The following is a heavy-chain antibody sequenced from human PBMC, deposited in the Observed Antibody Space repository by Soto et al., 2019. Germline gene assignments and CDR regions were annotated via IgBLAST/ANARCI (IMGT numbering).Heavy chain of an antibody. J-gene: IGHJ4*02. CDR2: ISGLSATT. CDR3: TRGGAARPDY. D-gene: IGHD2-15*01. Sequence: DVVLVNSGGGFVRPGESLRLSCGASGFRFTSFGMNWVRQGPGKGLEWLSYISGLSATTYYADSVRCRFTVSRDNDMNLVFLPLNNLRGDDTAVYYCTRGGAARPDYWGQGSRVVVSS. CDR1: GFRFTSFG. V-gene: IGHV3-48*04.